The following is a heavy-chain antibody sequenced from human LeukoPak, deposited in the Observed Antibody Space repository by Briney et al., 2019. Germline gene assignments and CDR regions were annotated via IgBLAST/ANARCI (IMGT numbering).Heavy chain of an antibody. J-gene: IGHJ4*02. V-gene: IGHV4-4*02. D-gene: IGHD2-21*01. CDR2: IYHSGTT. CDR1: GGAISSTNW. CDR3: ARGEGPPHDFDY. Sequence: SETPSLTCAVSGGAISSTNWWNWVRQPPGKGLDWIGEIYHSGTTNYYSSLKSRVTMSVDKSKNQFSLKLSSVTAADTAVYYCARGEGPPHDFDYWGQGTLVTVSS.